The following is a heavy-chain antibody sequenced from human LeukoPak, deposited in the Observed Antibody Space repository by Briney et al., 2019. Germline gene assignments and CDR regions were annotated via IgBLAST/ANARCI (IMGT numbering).Heavy chain of an antibody. CDR1: GGSFSGYY. Sequence: PSGTLSLTCAVYGGSFSGYYWSWIRQPPGKGLEWIGEINHSGSTNYNPSLKSRVTISVDTSKNQFSLKLSSVTAADTAVYYCARGRPYSYDYWGQGTLVTVSS. J-gene: IGHJ4*02. CDR2: INHSGST. V-gene: IGHV4-34*01. D-gene: IGHD5-18*01. CDR3: ARGRPYSYDY.